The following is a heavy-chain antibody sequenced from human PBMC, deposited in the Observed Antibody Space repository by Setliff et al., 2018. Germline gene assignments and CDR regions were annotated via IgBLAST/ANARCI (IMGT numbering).Heavy chain of an antibody. V-gene: IGHV3-11*01. Sequence: PGGSLRLSCTASKFSFSSYYMAWIRQTPGKGLEWLSYISTTGDTISYADSVKGRFTVSRGNAANSVSLRMSSLSPEDTAVYFCARDVLSYTAYHWLNFWGPGALVTVSS. CDR2: ISTTGDTI. D-gene: IGHD5-12*01. CDR1: KFSFSSYY. CDR3: ARDVLSYTAYHWLNF. J-gene: IGHJ4*02.